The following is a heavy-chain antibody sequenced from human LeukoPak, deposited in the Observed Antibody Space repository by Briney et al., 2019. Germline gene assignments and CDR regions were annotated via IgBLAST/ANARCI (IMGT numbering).Heavy chain of an antibody. Sequence: GGSLRLSCAASGFTFSSYAMSWVRQAPGKGLEWVSASSGNGCSTYYADFGKGRFTISRDNSKNTLYLQMNSLRAEDTAVYYCAKRLVGATKWYYFDYWGQGTLVTVSS. V-gene: IGHV3-23*01. CDR2: SSGNGCST. CDR3: AKRLVGATKWYYFDY. CDR1: GFTFSSYA. J-gene: IGHJ4*02. D-gene: IGHD1-26*01.